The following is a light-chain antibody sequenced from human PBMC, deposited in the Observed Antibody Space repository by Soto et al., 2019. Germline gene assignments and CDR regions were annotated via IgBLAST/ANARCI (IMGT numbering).Light chain of an antibody. J-gene: IGLJ2*01. CDR3: SSYAGSNNVI. Sequence: QSALTQPPSASGSPGQSVTISCTGASSDVGGYNYVSWYQQHPGKAPKLMIYEVSERPSGVPDRFSGSKSGNTASLTVSGLQAEDEADYYCSSYAGSNNVIFGGGTKLPS. CDR2: EVS. V-gene: IGLV2-8*01. CDR1: SSDVGGYNY.